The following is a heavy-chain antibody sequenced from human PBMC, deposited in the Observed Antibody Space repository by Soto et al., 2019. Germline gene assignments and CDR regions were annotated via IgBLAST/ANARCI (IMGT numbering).Heavy chain of an antibody. CDR3: ARVHVMVVAGSTFDY. CDR1: GCSISSGSY. D-gene: IGHD6-19*01. Sequence: TSETLSLTCTVSGCSISSGSYWAWIRQPPGKGPEWIASIYHGGTTFYNPSLKSRITISVDTSNNQFSLKLTSVTAADTAVYYCARVHVMVVAGSTFDYWRHGTLVTVSS. J-gene: IGHJ4*01. V-gene: IGHV4-38-2*02. CDR2: IYHGGTT.